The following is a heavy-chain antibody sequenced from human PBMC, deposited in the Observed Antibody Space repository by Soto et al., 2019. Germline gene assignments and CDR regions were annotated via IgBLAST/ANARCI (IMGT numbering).Heavy chain of an antibody. V-gene: IGHV4-59*01. CDR3: ARPHGGSSGWDNWFDP. CDR1: GGSISSYY. D-gene: IGHD6-25*01. Sequence: QVQLQESGPGLVKPSETLSLTCTVSGGSISSYYWSWIRQPPGKGLEWIGYIHYSGSTNYNPSLKSRFTISVDTSKNQFSLKLNSVTAADTAVYYCARPHGGSSGWDNWFDPWGQGTLVTVSS. J-gene: IGHJ5*02. CDR2: IHYSGST.